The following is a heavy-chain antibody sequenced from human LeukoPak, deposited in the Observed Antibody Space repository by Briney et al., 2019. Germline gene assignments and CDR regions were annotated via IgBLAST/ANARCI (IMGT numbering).Heavy chain of an antibody. CDR3: ARDSSGPDY. CDR1: GFTLSSFW. D-gene: IGHD6-19*01. V-gene: IGHV3-7*01. Sequence: GGSLRLSCAASGFTLSSFWMSWVRQAPGKGLEWVANIKQDGSEKNYVDSVKGRFAISRDNAKNSLFLQMNSLRAEDTAVYFCARDSSGPDYWGQGTLVNVSS. CDR2: IKQDGSEK. J-gene: IGHJ4*02.